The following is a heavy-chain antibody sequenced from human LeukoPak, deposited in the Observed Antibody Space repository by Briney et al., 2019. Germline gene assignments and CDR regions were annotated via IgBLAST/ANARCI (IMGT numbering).Heavy chain of an antibody. CDR2: IRYDGSNK. J-gene: IGHJ4*02. Sequence: GGSLRLSCAASGFTFSGYGMHWVRQAPGKGLEWVAFIRYDGSNKYYADSVKGRFTISRDNSKNTLYLQMNSLRAEDTAVYYCANLFVVVPAAIPPSDYWGQGTLVTVSS. D-gene: IGHD2-2*02. V-gene: IGHV3-30*02. CDR1: GFTFSGYG. CDR3: ANLFVVVPAAIPPSDY.